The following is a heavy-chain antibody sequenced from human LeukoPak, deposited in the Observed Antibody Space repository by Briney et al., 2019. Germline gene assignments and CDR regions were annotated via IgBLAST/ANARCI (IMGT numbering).Heavy chain of an antibody. CDR3: ARGGLYYDILTGTFDY. Sequence: SVKVSCKASVGTFSSYAISWVGQAPGQGLEGMGGIIPILGIANYAQKFQGRVTITADKSTSTAYMELSSLRSEDTAVYYCARGGLYYDILTGTFDYWGQGTLVTVSS. CDR2: IIPILGIA. CDR1: VGTFSSYA. V-gene: IGHV1-69*10. D-gene: IGHD3-9*01. J-gene: IGHJ4*02.